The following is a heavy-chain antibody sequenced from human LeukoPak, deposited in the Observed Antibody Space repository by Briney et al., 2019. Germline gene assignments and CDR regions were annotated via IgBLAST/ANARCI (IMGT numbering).Heavy chain of an antibody. J-gene: IGHJ3*02. V-gene: IGHV3-21*01. D-gene: IGHD6-19*01. CDR2: ISSSSSYI. Sequence: GGSLRLSPAPSGFTFSSYSMNWVRHAPRNGLGRVSSISSSSSYIYYADSLKGRFTISRDNAKNSLYLQMNSLRAEDTAVYYCARGIAVAGTRDAFDIWGQGTMVTVSS. CDR3: ARGIAVAGTRDAFDI. CDR1: GFTFSSYS.